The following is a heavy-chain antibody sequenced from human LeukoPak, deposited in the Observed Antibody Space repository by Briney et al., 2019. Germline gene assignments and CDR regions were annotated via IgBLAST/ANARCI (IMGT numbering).Heavy chain of an antibody. CDR1: GGSINSYY. V-gene: IGHV4-4*07. J-gene: IGHJ6*02. CDR2: IYSSGT. CDR3: ARVLGYYYGMDV. Sequence: SETLSLTCTVSGGSINSYYWSWIRQPAGKGLEWIGHIYSSGTDYNPPLKSRVTISVDRSKNQFSLKVRSVTAADTAVYYCARVLGYYYGMDVWGQGTTVTVSS.